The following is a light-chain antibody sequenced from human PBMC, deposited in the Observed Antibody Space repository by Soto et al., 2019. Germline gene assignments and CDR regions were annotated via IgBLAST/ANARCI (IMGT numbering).Light chain of an antibody. V-gene: IGKV3-15*01. Sequence: EIVMTQSPATLSVSPGERATLSCRASQSVNRDLAWYQQTPGQAPRLLIYGASSRASGVPARFSGSGSGTEFTLTINGLQSEDSAVYYCQQYNNWPPPSFGGGTKVEIK. CDR3: QQYNNWPPPS. CDR1: QSVNRD. CDR2: GAS. J-gene: IGKJ4*01.